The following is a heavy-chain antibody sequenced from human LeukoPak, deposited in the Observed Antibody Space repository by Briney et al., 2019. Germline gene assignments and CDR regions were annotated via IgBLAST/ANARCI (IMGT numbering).Heavy chain of an antibody. CDR3: ARVGSSGWYVHTTLDY. J-gene: IGHJ4*02. CDR2: INPNSGDT. CDR1: GYTCTGYY. Sequence: ASVKVSCKASGYTCTGYYMHWVRQAPGQGLEWMGWINPNSGDTNYAQKFQGRVTVTRDTSISTAYMELSSLRSDDTAVYYCARVGSSGWYVHTTLDYWGQGTLVTVSS. V-gene: IGHV1-2*02. D-gene: IGHD6-19*01.